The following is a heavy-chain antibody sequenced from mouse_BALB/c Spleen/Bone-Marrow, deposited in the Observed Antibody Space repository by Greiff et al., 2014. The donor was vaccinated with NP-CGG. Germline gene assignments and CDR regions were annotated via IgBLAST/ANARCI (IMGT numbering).Heavy chain of an antibody. D-gene: IGHD1-1*01. V-gene: IGHV5-17*02. CDR2: ISSDSSNI. CDR1: GFTFSSFG. Sequence: EVMLVESGGGLVQPGGSRKLSCAASGFTFSSFGIHWVRQAPEKGLEWVAYISSDSSNIYYADTVKGRFTISRDNPKNTLFLQMTSLRSEDTAMYYCARSNYVGYYAMDYWGQGTSVTVSS. CDR3: ARSNYVGYYAMDY. J-gene: IGHJ4*01.